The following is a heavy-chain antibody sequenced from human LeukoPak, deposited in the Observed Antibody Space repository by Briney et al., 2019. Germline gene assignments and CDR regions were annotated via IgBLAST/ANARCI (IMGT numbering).Heavy chain of an antibody. CDR1: GGSVSSYY. CDR2: IYTSGST. V-gene: IGHV4-4*07. Sequence: SETLSLTCTFSGGSVSSYYWSWIRQPAGKGLEWIGRIYTSGSTNYNPSLKSRVTISVDTSKNQFSLKLSSVTAADTAVYYCARSWGYSVFDYWGQGTLVTVSS. J-gene: IGHJ4*02. CDR3: ARSWGYSVFDY. D-gene: IGHD5-24*01.